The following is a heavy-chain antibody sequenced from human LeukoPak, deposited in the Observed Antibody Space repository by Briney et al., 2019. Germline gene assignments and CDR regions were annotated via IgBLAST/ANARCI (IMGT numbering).Heavy chain of an antibody. V-gene: IGHV4-34*12. J-gene: IGHJ4*02. CDR3: ASRER. Sequence: SETLSLTCAVSGGSISSGGYSWSWIRQPPGKGLEWIGEIIHSGRTSYNPSLKGRVTISIDTSKQQFSLNLSPVTAADTAMYYCASRERWGQGTLVTVSS. CDR1: GGSISSGGYS. CDR2: IIHSGRT.